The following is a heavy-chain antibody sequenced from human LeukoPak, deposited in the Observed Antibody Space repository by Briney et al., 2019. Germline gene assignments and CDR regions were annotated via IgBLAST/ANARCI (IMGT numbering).Heavy chain of an antibody. CDR2: ISPIFCTA. D-gene: IGHD3-3*01. Sequence: ASVKVSCKASGGTFSSYAISWVRQAPGQGLEWMGGISPIFCTANYAQQFQGRVTITADESTSTAYMELSSLRSEDTAVYYCARVVLPAIFGNYYYYYMDVWGKGTTVTVSS. CDR3: ARVVLPAIFGNYYYYYMDV. V-gene: IGHV1-69*13. J-gene: IGHJ6*03. CDR1: GGTFSSYA.